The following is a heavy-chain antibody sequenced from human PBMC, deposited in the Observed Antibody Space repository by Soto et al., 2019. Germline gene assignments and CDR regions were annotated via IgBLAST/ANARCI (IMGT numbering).Heavy chain of an antibody. V-gene: IGHV3-23*01. D-gene: IGHD3-3*01. CDR3: AKSAYDFWSGYSYAVDY. CDR2: ISGSGDST. Sequence: EVQLLDSGGGLVQPGGSLRLSCAASGFTFSTYAMNWVRQAPGQGLEWVSAISGSGDSTDYAESVKGRFTISRDNSKNRVYLQMNSLSAEDTAVYYCAKSAYDFWSGYSYAVDYWGQGTLVTVSS. J-gene: IGHJ4*02. CDR1: GFTFSTYA.